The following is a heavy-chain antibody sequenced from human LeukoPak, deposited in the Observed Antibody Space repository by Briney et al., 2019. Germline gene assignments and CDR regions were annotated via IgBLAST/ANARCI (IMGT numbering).Heavy chain of an antibody. V-gene: IGHV4-39*01. CDR3: ARHDRNWFDP. Sequence: SETLSLTCPVSGGSIVSSSYYWGWIRQPPGRRLEWIGSIYYSGSTYYNPSLKSRVTISVDTSKNQFSLKLSSVTAADTAVYYCARHDRNWFDPWGQGTLVTVSS. J-gene: IGHJ5*02. CDR1: GGSIVSSSYY. CDR2: IYYSGST.